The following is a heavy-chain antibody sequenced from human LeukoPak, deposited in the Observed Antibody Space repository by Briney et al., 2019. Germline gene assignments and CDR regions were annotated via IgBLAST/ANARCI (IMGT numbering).Heavy chain of an antibody. CDR2: ISAYNGYR. V-gene: IGHV1-18*01. J-gene: IGHJ4*02. CDR3: ARVGTGTRSFDS. D-gene: IGHD1/OR15-1a*01. Sequence: ASVKVSCKTSGYTFTTYDINWVRQAPGQGLEWMGRISAYNGYRNYGQRFQGRVTMTTDTSTNTAYTELKSLRSDDTAVYYCARVGTGTRSFDSWGQGTLVTVTS. CDR1: GYTFTTYD.